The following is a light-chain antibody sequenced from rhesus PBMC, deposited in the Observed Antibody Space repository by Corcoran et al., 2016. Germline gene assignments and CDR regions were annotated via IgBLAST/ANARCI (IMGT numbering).Light chain of an antibody. V-gene: IGKV3-40*03. CDR3: QQYNDLLWT. Sequence: EIVMTQSPATLSLSPGETATLSCRASESVGSYLAWYQQKPGQAPKLLVHSAYFRATGIPDRFSGSGSRTEFTLTISSLEPEDVGVYHCQQYNDLLWTVGQGTKVEIK. CDR2: SAY. CDR1: ESVGSY. J-gene: IGKJ1*01.